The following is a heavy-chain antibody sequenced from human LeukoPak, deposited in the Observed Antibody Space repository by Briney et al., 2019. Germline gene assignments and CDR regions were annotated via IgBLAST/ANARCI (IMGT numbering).Heavy chain of an antibody. Sequence: GGSLRLSCAASRFTFSSYAMSWVRQAPGKGLEWVSAISGSGGSTYYADSVKGRFTISRDNAKNSLYLQMNSLRAEDTAVYYCARDSKNYYDSSGRGAHFDYWGQGTLVTVSS. CDR2: ISGSGGST. J-gene: IGHJ4*02. CDR1: RFTFSSYA. CDR3: ARDSKNYYDSSGRGAHFDY. D-gene: IGHD3-22*01. V-gene: IGHV3-23*01.